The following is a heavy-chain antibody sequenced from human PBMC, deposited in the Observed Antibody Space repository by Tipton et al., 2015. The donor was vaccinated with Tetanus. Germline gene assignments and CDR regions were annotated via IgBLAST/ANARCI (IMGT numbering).Heavy chain of an antibody. CDR2: IYYSGST. D-gene: IGHD1-26*01. J-gene: IGHJ4*02. CDR3: ARDQARGARGWNYFDY. Sequence: TLSLTCTVSGGSISSGGYYWTWIRQHPGKGLEWIGDIYYSGSTYYNPSLKSRVSISVDTSNNRFSVNLNSVTAADTAVYYCARDQARGARGWNYFDYWGQGALVTVSS. V-gene: IGHV4-31*03. CDR1: GGSISSGGYY.